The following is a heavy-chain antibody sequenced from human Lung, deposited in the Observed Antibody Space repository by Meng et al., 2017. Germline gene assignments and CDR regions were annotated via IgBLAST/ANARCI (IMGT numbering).Heavy chain of an antibody. D-gene: IGHD6-13*01. V-gene: IGHV1-2*06. Sequence: QGQLVQAGAEVKKPGAAVKVSCNASGYTFPDYWLHWVRRAPGQGLEWMGRINPKSGDTHYAQRFQGRVTMTGDTSISTAYMELSGLRSDDTAVYYCARDEDISAAGKLFGDYWGQGTLVTVSS. CDR2: INPKSGDT. CDR1: GYTFPDYW. J-gene: IGHJ4*02. CDR3: ARDEDISAAGKLFGDY.